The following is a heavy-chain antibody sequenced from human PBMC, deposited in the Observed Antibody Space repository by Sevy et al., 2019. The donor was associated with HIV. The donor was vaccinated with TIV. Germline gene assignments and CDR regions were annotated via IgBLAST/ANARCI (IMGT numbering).Heavy chain of an antibody. Sequence: ASVKVSCKASGGTFSSYAISWVRQAPGQGLEWMGGIIPIFGTANYAQKFQGRVTITADESTSTAYMELSSLRSEDTAVYYCARDNTSAQYCTNGVCYPYYYYGMDVWGQGTTVTVSS. V-gene: IGHV1-69*13. CDR2: IIPIFGTA. CDR1: GGTFSSYA. J-gene: IGHJ6*02. CDR3: ARDNTSAQYCTNGVCYPYYYYGMDV. D-gene: IGHD2-8*01.